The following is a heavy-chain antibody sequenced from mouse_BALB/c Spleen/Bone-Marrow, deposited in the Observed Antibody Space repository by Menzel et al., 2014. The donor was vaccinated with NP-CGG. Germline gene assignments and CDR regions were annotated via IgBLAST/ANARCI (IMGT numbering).Heavy chain of an antibody. CDR1: GYTFTSYV. J-gene: IGHJ4*01. Sequence: VQLQQSGPELVKPGASVKMSCKASGYTFTSYVMHWVKQKPGQGLEWIGHINPYNDGTKYNEKFKGKATLTSDKSSSTAYMELSSLTSEDSAVYSCASHNWDYAMDYWGQGTSVTVSS. V-gene: IGHV1-14*01. CDR3: ASHNWDYAMDY. CDR2: INPYNDGT. D-gene: IGHD4-1*02.